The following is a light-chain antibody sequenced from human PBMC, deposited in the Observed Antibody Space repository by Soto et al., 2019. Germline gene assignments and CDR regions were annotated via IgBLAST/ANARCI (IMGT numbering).Light chain of an antibody. V-gene: IGKV1-5*01. Sequence: DIQMTQSPSTLSASVGDTVTITCRASQSVGTWLAWYQQKPGKAPKLLIYDASTLESGVPSRFSGSGSGAEFTLTSSNLQPDDFAIYYFQQYNGSWSFGRGTKVEVK. CDR3: QQYNGSWS. J-gene: IGKJ1*01. CDR1: QSVGTW. CDR2: DAS.